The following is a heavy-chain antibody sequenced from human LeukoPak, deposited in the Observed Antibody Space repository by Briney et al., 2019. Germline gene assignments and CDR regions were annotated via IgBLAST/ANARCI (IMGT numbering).Heavy chain of an antibody. J-gene: IGHJ4*02. CDR2: IFYSGNT. V-gene: IGHV4-59*01. CDR1: GGSMSGYY. CDR3: AREISSSWYRFFDY. D-gene: IGHD6-13*01. Sequence: SETLSLTCTVSGGSMSGYYWSWIRQPPGKGLEWIGHIFYSGNTNYNPSLKSRVTISVDTSKNLFSLKVASVTAADTAVYFCAREISSSWYRFFDYWGQGALVTVSS.